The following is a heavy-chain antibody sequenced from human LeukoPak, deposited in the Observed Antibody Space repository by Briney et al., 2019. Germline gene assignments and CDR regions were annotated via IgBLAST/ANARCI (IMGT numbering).Heavy chain of an antibody. V-gene: IGHV1-46*01. CDR3: ARVGYYYDSSGYAFDI. J-gene: IGHJ3*02. CDR2: INPSGGST. D-gene: IGHD3-22*01. Sequence: ASVKVSCKASGYTFTSYYMHWVRQAPGQGLEWMGIINPSGGSTSYAQKFQGRVTMTRDTSTSTVYMELSSLRSEDTAVYYCARVGYYYDSSGYAFDIWGQGTMVTVPS. CDR1: GYTFTSYY.